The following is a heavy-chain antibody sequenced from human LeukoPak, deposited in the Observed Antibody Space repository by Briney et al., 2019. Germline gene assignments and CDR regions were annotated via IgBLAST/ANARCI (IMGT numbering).Heavy chain of an antibody. D-gene: IGHD6-19*01. J-gene: IGHJ6*02. V-gene: IGHV4-34*01. CDR1: GGSFSGYY. Sequence: SETLSLTCAVYGGSFSGYYWSWIRQPPGKGLEWIGEINHSGSTNYNPSLKSRVTISVDTSKNQFSLKLSSVTAADTAVYYCAREWQSSGCHVLVCYYYYGMDVWGQGTTVTVSS. CDR2: INHSGST. CDR3: AREWQSSGCHVLVCYYYYGMDV.